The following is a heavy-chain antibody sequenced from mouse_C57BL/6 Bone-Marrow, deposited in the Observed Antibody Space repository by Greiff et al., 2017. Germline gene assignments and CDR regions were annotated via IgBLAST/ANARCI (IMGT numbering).Heavy chain of an antibody. CDR1: GFNIKDDY. D-gene: IGHD2-1*01. V-gene: IGHV14-4*01. CDR3: TIYFPTFDY. CDR2: IDPENGDT. J-gene: IGHJ2*01. Sequence: VQLKQSGAELVRPGASVKLSCTASGFNIKDDYMHWVKQRPEQGLEWIGWIDPENGDTEYASKFQGKATITADTSANTAYLQLSSLTSEDTAVYYCTIYFPTFDYGGQGTTLTVSS.